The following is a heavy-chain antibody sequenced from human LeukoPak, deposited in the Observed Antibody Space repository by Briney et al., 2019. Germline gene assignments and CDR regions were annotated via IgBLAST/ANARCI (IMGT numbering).Heavy chain of an antibody. V-gene: IGHV3-30-3*01. J-gene: IGHJ4*02. D-gene: IGHD3-10*01. CDR2: TSSDLNVK. Sequence: GGSLGLSCAASGFTFRNYVIHWVRQAPGKGLEWVAVTSSDLNVKLYADSVKGRFTISRDNSRSTLYLQMNSLRPEDTAIYHCAREGYYGSGSPPSLYFDYWGQGTLVTVSS. CDR1: GFTFRNYV. CDR3: AREGYYGSGSPPSLYFDY.